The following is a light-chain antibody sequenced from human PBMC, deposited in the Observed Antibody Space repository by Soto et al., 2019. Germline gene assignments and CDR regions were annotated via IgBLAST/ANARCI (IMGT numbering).Light chain of an antibody. J-gene: IGKJ4*01. CDR1: QSISSY. CDR3: QQSDSTPVT. CDR2: AAS. Sequence: DIQMTQSPSSLSASVGDRVTITCRASQSISSYLNWYQQKPGKAPKLLIYAASSFHSGVPSRFSGSGSATDFTFTISSLEPEDFATYYCQQSDSTPVTLGVGTKVEIK. V-gene: IGKV1-39*01.